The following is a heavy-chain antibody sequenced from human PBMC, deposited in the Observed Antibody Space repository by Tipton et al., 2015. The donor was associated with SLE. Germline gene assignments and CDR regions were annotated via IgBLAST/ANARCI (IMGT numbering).Heavy chain of an antibody. CDR3: AKSISLTYDAFDI. CDR1: GFTFSSYA. D-gene: IGHD3-3*01. V-gene: IGHV3-23*01. J-gene: IGHJ3*02. CDR2: ISCSGVGT. Sequence: SLRLSCAASGFTFSSYAINWVRQAPGKGLEWVSVISCSGVGTYYADSVKGRFTISRDNSKNTLYLQMNSLRADDTAVYFCAKSISLTYDAFDIWGQGTMVTVSS.